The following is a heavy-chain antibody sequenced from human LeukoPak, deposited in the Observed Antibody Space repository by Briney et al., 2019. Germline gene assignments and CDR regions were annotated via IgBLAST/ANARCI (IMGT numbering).Heavy chain of an antibody. CDR2: IYHSGST. D-gene: IGHD4-23*01. CDR3: ARQGGNWGNYYMDV. J-gene: IGHJ6*03. CDR1: GYSISSGYY. V-gene: IGHV4-38-2*01. Sequence: SETLSLTCAVSGYSISSGYYWGWIRQPPGKGLEWIGSIYHSGSTYYNPSLKSRVTISVDTSKNQFPLKLSSVTAADTAVYYCARQGGNWGNYYMDVWGKGTTVTVSS.